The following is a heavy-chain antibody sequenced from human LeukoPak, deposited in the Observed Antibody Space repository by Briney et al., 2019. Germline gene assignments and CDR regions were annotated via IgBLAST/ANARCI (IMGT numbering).Heavy chain of an antibody. D-gene: IGHD1-26*01. CDR3: ARDSIWGSGTYGFDY. CDR2: INVGNDNT. Sequence: GASVKFSCKASGYTFTSYLIHWVRQAPGQRLEWMGWINVGNDNTKYSQNFQGRVTITRDTSASTAYMELSSLRSEDTAVYYCARDSIWGSGTYGFDYWGQGALVTVSS. V-gene: IGHV1-3*01. CDR1: GYTFTSYL. J-gene: IGHJ4*02.